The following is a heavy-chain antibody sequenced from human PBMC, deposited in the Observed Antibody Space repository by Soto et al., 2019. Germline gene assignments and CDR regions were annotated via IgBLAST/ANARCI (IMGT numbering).Heavy chain of an antibody. D-gene: IGHD2-2*01. J-gene: IGHJ4*02. CDR1: GGSISSSSYY. Sequence: SETLSLTCTVSGGSISSSSYYWGWIRQPPGKGLEWIGSIYYSGSTYYNPSLKSRVTISVDTSKNQFSLKLSSVTAADTAVYYCARHPPDIVVVPATIDFDYWGQGTLVTVSS. CDR3: ARHPPDIVVVPATIDFDY. CDR2: IYYSGST. V-gene: IGHV4-39*01.